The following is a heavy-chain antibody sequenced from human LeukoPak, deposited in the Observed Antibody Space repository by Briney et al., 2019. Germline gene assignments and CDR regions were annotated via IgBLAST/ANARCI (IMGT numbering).Heavy chain of an antibody. CDR2: IIPIFGTA. CDR3: ARVGYCSSTSCSTGAFDI. CDR1: GYTFTSYG. V-gene: IGHV1-69*05. J-gene: IGHJ3*02. D-gene: IGHD2-2*01. Sequence: ASVKVSCKASGYTFTSYGISWVRQAPGQGLEWMGGIIPIFGTANYAQKFQGRVTITTDESTSTAYMELSSLRSEDTAVYYCARVGYCSSTSCSTGAFDIWGQGTMVTVSS.